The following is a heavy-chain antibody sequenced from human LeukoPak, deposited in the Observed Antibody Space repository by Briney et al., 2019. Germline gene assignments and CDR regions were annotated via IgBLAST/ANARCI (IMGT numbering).Heavy chain of an antibody. CDR1: GFTFSSYS. CDR3: ARDKTGYYYYYMDV. J-gene: IGHJ6*03. V-gene: IGHV3-21*04. Sequence: GGSLRLSCAASGFTFSSYSMNWVRQAPGKGLEWVSSISSSSRYIYYADSVKGRFTISRDNSKNTLYLQMNSLRAEDTAVYYCARDKTGYYYYYMDVWGKGTTVTVSS. CDR2: ISSSSRYI.